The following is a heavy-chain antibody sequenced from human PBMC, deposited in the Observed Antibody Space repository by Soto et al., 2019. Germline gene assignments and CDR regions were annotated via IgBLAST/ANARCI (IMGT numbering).Heavy chain of an antibody. CDR3: AGMSSSWDPTNWFDP. V-gene: IGHV1-69*06. CDR2: IIPIFGTA. D-gene: IGHD6-13*01. CDR1: GGTFSSYA. J-gene: IGHJ5*02. Sequence: QVQLVQSGAEVKKPGSSVKVSCKASGGTFSSYAISWVRQAPGQGLEWMGGIIPIFGTANYAQKFKGRVTITADKSTSTAYMELSSLRSEDTAVYYCAGMSSSWDPTNWFDPWGQGTLVTVSS.